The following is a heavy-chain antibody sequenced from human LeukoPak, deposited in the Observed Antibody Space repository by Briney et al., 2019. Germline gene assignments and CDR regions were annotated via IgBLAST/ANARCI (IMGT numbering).Heavy chain of an antibody. Sequence: SETLSLTCTVSGGSISSGSYYWSWIRQPAGKGLEWIGRIYTSGSTNYNPSLKSRVTISVDRSKNQFSLKLSSVTAADTAVYYCARELAYCGGDCYSWGRYYFDYWGQGTLVTVSS. CDR1: GGSISSGSYY. CDR3: ARELAYCGGDCYSWGRYYFDY. V-gene: IGHV4-61*02. D-gene: IGHD2-21*01. J-gene: IGHJ4*02. CDR2: IYTSGST.